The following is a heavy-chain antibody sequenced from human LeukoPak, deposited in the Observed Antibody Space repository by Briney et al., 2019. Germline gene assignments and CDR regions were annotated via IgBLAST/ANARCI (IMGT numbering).Heavy chain of an antibody. J-gene: IGHJ4*02. D-gene: IGHD3-10*01. V-gene: IGHV3-20*04. CDR1: GFPFDDYG. CDR3: ARRKRPYGSGTYYDS. Sequence: GGSLSLSCAASGFPFDDYGMSWVRLAPGKGPEWVSGVSWNGAYTEYADSVRGRFTISRDNAKKSLYLQMNSLRVDDTALYYCARRKRPYGSGTYYDSWGQGTLVSVSS. CDR2: VSWNGAYT.